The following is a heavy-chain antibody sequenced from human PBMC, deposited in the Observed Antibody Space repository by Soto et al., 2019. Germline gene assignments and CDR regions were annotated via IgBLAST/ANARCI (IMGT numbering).Heavy chain of an antibody. Sequence: QVQLVESGGGVVQPGRSLRLSCAASGFPFSSYGMHWVRQAPGKGLDWVGVIWYDGSNKDYAESVKGRFTISRDNSKNMLYLQMNSLRADDTAVYYCESSINWGQGTLVTVSS. CDR1: GFPFSSYG. J-gene: IGHJ4*02. CDR3: ESSIN. V-gene: IGHV3-33*03. CDR2: IWYDGSNK.